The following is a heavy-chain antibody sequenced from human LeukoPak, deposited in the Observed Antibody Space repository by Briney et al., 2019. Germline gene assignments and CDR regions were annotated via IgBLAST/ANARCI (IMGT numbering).Heavy chain of an antibody. J-gene: IGHJ1*01. CDR1: GYTFTSYG. Sequence: AAVKVSCKASGYTFTSYGISWVRQAPGQGLEWMGWISAYIGNTNYAQKLQGRVTMTTDTSPSTAYMELRSLTSDDTAVYYCANFFYDSRGYYFQHWGQGTLVTVSS. CDR2: ISAYIGNT. CDR3: ANFFYDSRGYYFQH. V-gene: IGHV1-18*01. D-gene: IGHD3-22*01.